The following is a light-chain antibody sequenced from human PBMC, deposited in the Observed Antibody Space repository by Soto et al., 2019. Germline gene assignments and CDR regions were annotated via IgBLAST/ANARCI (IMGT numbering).Light chain of an antibody. CDR3: HHRNNWPPEDT. Sequence: EVLLTQSPATLSFTPGESATLSCRASQPINTYLGWYQQKSGQSPRLLIYDASTRAAAIPARFSASGFGTDFTLTISSLKPEDFGTYYCHHRNNWPPEDTFGQGTKLEI. V-gene: IGKV3-11*01. CDR2: DAS. J-gene: IGKJ2*01. CDR1: QPINTY.